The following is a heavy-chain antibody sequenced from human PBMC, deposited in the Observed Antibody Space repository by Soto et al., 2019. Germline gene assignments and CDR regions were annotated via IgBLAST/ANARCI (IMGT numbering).Heavy chain of an antibody. CDR2: ISSSGSTI. Sequence: GSLRLSYAASGFTFGDYSMSWIRQAPGKGLEWVSYISSSGSTIYYADSVKGRFTISRDNAKNSLYLQMNSLRAEDTAVYYCATPGAQTWYGMDVWGQGTTVTVSS. V-gene: IGHV3-11*01. CDR1: GFTFGDYS. J-gene: IGHJ6*02. D-gene: IGHD3-10*01. CDR3: ATPGAQTWYGMDV.